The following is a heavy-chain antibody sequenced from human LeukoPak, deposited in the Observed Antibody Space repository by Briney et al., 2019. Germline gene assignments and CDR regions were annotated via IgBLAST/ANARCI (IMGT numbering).Heavy chain of an antibody. D-gene: IGHD3-3*01. V-gene: IGHV3-30*02. Sequence: GGSLRLSCTTSGFSFSNFGMHWVRQAPDKGLEWLAFIRHDGSNEYSADSVKGRFTISRDNSRSTLFLQMDNLRSEDTAIYYCTRDLGIFGDFDYWGQGTLVIVSS. CDR1: GFSFSNFG. J-gene: IGHJ4*02. CDR3: TRDLGIFGDFDY. CDR2: IRHDGSNE.